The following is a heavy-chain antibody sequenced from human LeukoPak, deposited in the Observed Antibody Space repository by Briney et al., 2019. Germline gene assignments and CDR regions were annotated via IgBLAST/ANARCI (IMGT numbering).Heavy chain of an antibody. CDR2: VGISGDT. CDR3: VRGGIQVSGIDEIDY. CDR1: GFTFRSYD. J-gene: IGHJ4*02. V-gene: IGHV3-13*01. Sequence: PGGSLRPSCAASGFTFRSYDMHWVRQVTGKGLEWVSAVGISGDTYYAGSVKGRFTISRENAKNSLYLQMNSLTGGDTAVYYCVRGGIQVSGIDEIDYWGQGTLVTVSS. D-gene: IGHD6-19*01.